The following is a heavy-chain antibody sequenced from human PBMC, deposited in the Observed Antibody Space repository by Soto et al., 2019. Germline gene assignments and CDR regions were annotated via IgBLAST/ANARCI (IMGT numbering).Heavy chain of an antibody. D-gene: IGHD2-15*01. V-gene: IGHV3-30*18. CDR3: AKDRGATPYYYYGMDV. CDR2: ISYDGSNK. Sequence: GGSLRLSCAASGFTFSSYGMHWVRQAPGKGLEWVAVISYDGSNKYYADSVKGRFTISRGNSKNTLYLQMNSLRAEDTAVYYCAKDRGATPYYYYGMDVWGQGTTVTVSS. J-gene: IGHJ6*02. CDR1: GFTFSSYG.